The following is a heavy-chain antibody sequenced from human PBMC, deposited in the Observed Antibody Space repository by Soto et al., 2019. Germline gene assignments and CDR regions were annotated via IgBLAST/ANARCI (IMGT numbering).Heavy chain of an antibody. J-gene: IGHJ4*02. Sequence: GGSLRLSCGASGFTFSNSAMTWVRQTPGKGPEWVSSISGDSAIIYYADSVEGRFTLSRDNSRNTVYLQMNSLRAEDTALYYCAKGGVSVSRIDYWGQGTLVTVSS. D-gene: IGHD6-19*01. CDR2: ISGDSAII. CDR3: AKGGVSVSRIDY. V-gene: IGHV3-23*01. CDR1: GFTFSNSA.